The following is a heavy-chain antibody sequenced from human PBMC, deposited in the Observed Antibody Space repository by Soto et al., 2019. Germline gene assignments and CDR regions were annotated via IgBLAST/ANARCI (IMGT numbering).Heavy chain of an antibody. V-gene: IGHV3-33*01. D-gene: IGHD3-10*01. CDR1: GFTFSSYV. CDR2: IWYDGSNK. CDR3: ARDRIWFGESVYFDY. Sequence: QVQLVESGGGVVQPGRSLRLSCAASGFTFSSYVMHWVRQAPGKGLEGVAVIWYDGSNKYYADSVKGRFTISRDNSKNTLYLQMNSLRAEDTAVYYCARDRIWFGESVYFDYWGQGTLVTVSS. J-gene: IGHJ4*02.